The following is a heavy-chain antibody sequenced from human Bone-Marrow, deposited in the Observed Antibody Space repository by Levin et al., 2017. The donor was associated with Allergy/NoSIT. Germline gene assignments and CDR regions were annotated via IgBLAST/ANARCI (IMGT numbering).Heavy chain of an antibody. CDR3: ARGILYHPNSENYYMDV. Sequence: WASVKVSCKASGYTFTSYGISWVRQAPGQGLEWMGWISAYNGNTNYAQKLQGRVTMTTDTSTSTAYMELRSLRSDDTAVYYCARGILYHPNSENYYMDVWGKGTTVTVSS. J-gene: IGHJ6*03. CDR2: ISAYNGNT. D-gene: IGHD4-23*01. V-gene: IGHV1-18*01. CDR1: GYTFTSYG.